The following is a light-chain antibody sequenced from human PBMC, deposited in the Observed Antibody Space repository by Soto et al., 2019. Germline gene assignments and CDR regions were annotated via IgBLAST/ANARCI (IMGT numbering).Light chain of an antibody. CDR2: DVS. V-gene: IGKV1-5*01. J-gene: IGKJ4*01. CDR3: QQYHSYSPLP. CDR1: QSISIW. Sequence: DIQMTQSPSILSASVGDSVTITCRASQSISIWLAWYQQKPGKAPKLLIFDVSTLESGVPSRFSVSRSGTEFTLTISSLQPDDFATYFCQQYHSYSPLPFVGGTKVEIK.